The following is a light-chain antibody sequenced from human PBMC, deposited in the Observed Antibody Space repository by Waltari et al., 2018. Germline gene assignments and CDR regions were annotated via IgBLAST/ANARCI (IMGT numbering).Light chain of an antibody. V-gene: IGLV1-44*01. CDR3: AAWDDSLNGVV. J-gene: IGLJ2*01. Sequence: QSVLTQPPSTSGTPGQRVTISCSGNSSKIRSNTVTWYQHVQGTAPKPLIYTNNPRPSGVPDRFSGSRSGTSASLAISGLQSEDEAGYHCAAWDDSLNGVVFGGGTKVTVL. CDR2: TNN. CDR1: SSKIRSNT.